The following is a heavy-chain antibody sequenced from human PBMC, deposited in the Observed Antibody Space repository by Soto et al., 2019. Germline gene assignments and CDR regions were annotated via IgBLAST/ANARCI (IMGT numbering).Heavy chain of an antibody. D-gene: IGHD5-12*01. CDR1: GGSFSGYY. Sequence: SETLSLTCAVYGGSFSGYYWSWIRQPPGKGLEWIGEINHSGSTNYNPSLKSRVTISVDTSKNQFSLKLSSVTAADTAVYYCARSHIVPRLFMYPYDYWGQGTLVTSPQ. J-gene: IGHJ4*02. CDR2: INHSGST. V-gene: IGHV4-34*01. CDR3: ARSHIVPRLFMYPYDY.